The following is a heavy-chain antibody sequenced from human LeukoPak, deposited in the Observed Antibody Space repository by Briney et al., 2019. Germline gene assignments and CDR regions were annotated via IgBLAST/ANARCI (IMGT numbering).Heavy chain of an antibody. CDR3: ARRRVVVVAVTVPSLKRYWYFDL. CDR2: INHSGST. V-gene: IGHV4-34*01. Sequence: SSETLSLTCAVYGGSFSGYYWSWIRQPPGKGLEWIGEINHSGSTNYDPSLKSRVTISVDTSKNQFSLKLSSVTAADTAVYYCARRRVVVVAVTVPSLKRYWYFDLWGRGTLVTVSS. J-gene: IGHJ2*01. D-gene: IGHD2-15*01. CDR1: GGSFSGYY.